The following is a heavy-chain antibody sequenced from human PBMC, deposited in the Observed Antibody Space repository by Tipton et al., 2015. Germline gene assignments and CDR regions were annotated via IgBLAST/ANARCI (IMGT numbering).Heavy chain of an antibody. CDR3: ARGGEWSVTSQIDS. Sequence: SLRLSCVASGFSVSANYMHWVRQAPGKGLEWVAVIWYDESNKYYADSVKGRFTISRDNSKNTLYLQMNSLRAEDTAVYYCARGGEWSVTSQIDSWGQGTLVPVSS. CDR1: GFSVSANY. CDR2: IWYDESNK. V-gene: IGHV3-33*08. J-gene: IGHJ4*02. D-gene: IGHD4-17*01.